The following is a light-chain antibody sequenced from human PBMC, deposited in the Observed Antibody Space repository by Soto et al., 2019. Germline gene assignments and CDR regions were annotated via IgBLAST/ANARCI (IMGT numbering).Light chain of an antibody. CDR1: QSVSSSY. CDR3: QQYGSSPSET. V-gene: IGKV3-20*01. CDR2: GAS. J-gene: IGKJ3*01. Sequence: EIVLTQSPGTLSLSPGERATLSCRASQSVSSSYLAWYQQKPGQAPRLLIYGASSRATGIPDRFSGSGSGTDFTLTISRLEPEDFAVYYCQQYGSSPSETFGPGTKVDIK.